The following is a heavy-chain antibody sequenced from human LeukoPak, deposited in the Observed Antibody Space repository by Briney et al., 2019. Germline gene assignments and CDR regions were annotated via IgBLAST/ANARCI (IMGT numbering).Heavy chain of an antibody. CDR1: GFTFSSYT. CDR2: VNGSSNI. D-gene: IGHD5-18*01. V-gene: IGHV3-48*02. CDR3: ARDGLHTAHFDY. J-gene: IGHJ4*02. Sequence: GGSLRLACAASGFTFSSYTMNWVRQAPGEGLEWVSTVNGSSNIHYSDSVKGRFTISRDNARNSLYLQMNSLRDEDTAVYYCARDGLHTAHFDYWGQGTLVTVSS.